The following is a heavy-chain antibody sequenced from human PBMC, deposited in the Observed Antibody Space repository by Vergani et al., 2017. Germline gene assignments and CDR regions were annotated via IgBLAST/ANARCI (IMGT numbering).Heavy chain of an antibody. CDR3: ARHDYGDYWPDAFDI. D-gene: IGHD4-17*01. Sequence: EVQLLESGGGLVQPGGSLRLSCAASGFTFSIYAMSWVRQAPGKGLEWVSAISGSGGTTYYADSVKGRFTISRDTSKTTLHLQMNSLRAEDTAVYYCARHDYGDYWPDAFDIWGQGTMVTVSS. J-gene: IGHJ3*02. V-gene: IGHV3-23*01. CDR2: ISGSGGTT. CDR1: GFTFSIYA.